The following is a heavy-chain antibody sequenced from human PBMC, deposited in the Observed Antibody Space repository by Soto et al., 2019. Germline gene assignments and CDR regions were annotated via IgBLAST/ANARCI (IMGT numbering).Heavy chain of an antibody. CDR1: GFIFSNNG. V-gene: IGHV3-33*08. J-gene: IGHJ6*02. CDR2: MSYDGSAK. Sequence: QVQLVESGGGVVQPGRSLRLSCEGSGFIFSNNGMHWVRQAPGKGLEWVAFMSYDGSAKFLADSVKGRFTISRDNAKNSLYLQMNSLRAEDTAVYYCARDGSTVTTNYHYAMDVWGQGTTVTVSS. D-gene: IGHD4-17*01. CDR3: ARDGSTVTTNYHYAMDV.